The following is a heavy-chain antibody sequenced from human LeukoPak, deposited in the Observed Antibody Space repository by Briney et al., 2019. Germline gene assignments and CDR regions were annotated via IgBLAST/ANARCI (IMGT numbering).Heavy chain of an antibody. CDR1: GFTFSDYS. CDR3: ASERLVVRGITGYFDY. D-gene: IGHD3-10*01. V-gene: IGHV3-21*01. J-gene: IGHJ4*02. Sequence: GGSLRLSCAASGFTFSDYSMNWVRQAPGKGLEWVSSISFTSSFVYYADSVKGRFTISRDNAKNSLYLQMNSLRAEDTAVYYCASERLVVRGITGYFDYWGQGTLVTVSS. CDR2: ISFTSSFV.